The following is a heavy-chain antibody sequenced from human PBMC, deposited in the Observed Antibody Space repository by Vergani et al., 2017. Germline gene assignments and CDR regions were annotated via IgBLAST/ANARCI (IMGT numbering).Heavy chain of an antibody. V-gene: IGHV4-34*01. CDR3: ARYRRYCSSTSCPYYYYYMDV. D-gene: IGHD2-2*01. J-gene: IGHJ6*03. CDR1: GGSFSGYY. CDR2: INHSGST. Sequence: VQLQHWGAVLLKPSETLSLTCAVSGGSFSGYYWSWIRQPPGKGLEWIGEINHSGSTNYNPSLKSRVTISVDTSKNQFSLKLSSVTAADTAVYYCARYRRYCSSTSCPYYYYYMDVWGKGTTVTVSS.